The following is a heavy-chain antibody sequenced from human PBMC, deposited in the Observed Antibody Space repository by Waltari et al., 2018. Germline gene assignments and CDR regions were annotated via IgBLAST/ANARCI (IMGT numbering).Heavy chain of an antibody. CDR1: GGSITRGNYS. Sequence: QVQLQESGPGLVKPSQTLSLTCTVSGGSITRGNYSWSWIRQHPGKGLEWIGYIYYTGTTFYNAALKRPVTISVDTSKNQFSLNLSSVTAADTAVYYCARGIWVDSGTWGVDPWGQGTLVTVSS. V-gene: IGHV4-31*01. CDR2: IYYTGTT. CDR3: ARGIWVDSGTWGVDP. J-gene: IGHJ5*02. D-gene: IGHD3-10*01.